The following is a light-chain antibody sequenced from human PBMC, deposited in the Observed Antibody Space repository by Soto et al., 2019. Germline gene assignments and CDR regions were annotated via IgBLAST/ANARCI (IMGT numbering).Light chain of an antibody. V-gene: IGLV2-14*01. Sequence: QSALTQPASVSGSPGQSITISCTGTDSDVGRYDYVSWYQQHPGKAPQVMIYEVNKRPSGVSIRFSGSKSGDTASLTISGLHGEDDADYYRTSFTSSGTLVLFGGGTKLTVL. J-gene: IGLJ2*01. CDR2: EVN. CDR3: TSFTSSGTLVL. CDR1: DSDVGRYDY.